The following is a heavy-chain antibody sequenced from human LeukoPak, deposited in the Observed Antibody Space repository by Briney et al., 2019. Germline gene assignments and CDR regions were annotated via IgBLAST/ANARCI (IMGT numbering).Heavy chain of an antibody. CDR3: ARDSYDILTGYDYYGMDV. CDR2: ISAYNGNT. V-gene: IGHV1-18*01. Sequence: GASVKVSCKASGYTFTSYGISWVRQAPEQGLEWMGWISAYNGNTNYAQKLQGRVTMTTDTSTSTAYMELRSLRSDDTAVYYCARDSYDILTGYDYYGMDVWGQGTTVTVSS. J-gene: IGHJ6*02. D-gene: IGHD3-9*01. CDR1: GYTFTSYG.